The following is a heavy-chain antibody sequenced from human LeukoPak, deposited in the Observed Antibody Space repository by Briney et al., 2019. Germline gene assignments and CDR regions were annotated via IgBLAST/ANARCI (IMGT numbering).Heavy chain of an antibody. Sequence: QAGRSLRLSCAASGFTFSSYGMHWVRQAPGKGLEWVAVISYDGSNKYYADSVKGRFTISRDNSKNTLYLQMNSLRAEDTAVYYCAKDGVVVAATRFNWFDPWGQGTLVTVSS. CDR2: ISYDGSNK. J-gene: IGHJ5*02. D-gene: IGHD2-15*01. CDR3: AKDGVVVAATRFNWFDP. CDR1: GFTFSSYG. V-gene: IGHV3-30*18.